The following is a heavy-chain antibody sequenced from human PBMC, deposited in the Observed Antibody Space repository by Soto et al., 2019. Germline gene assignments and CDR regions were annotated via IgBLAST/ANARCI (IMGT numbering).Heavy chain of an antibody. CDR3: ARQRQQWLVQN. D-gene: IGHD6-19*01. V-gene: IGHV4-39*01. J-gene: IGHJ4*02. Sequence: PSETLSLTCTVSGGSISSSSYYWGWIRQPPGKGLEWIGSIYYSGSTYYNPSLKSRVTISVDTSKNQFSLKLSSVTAADTAVYYCARQRQQWLVQNWGQGTLVTVS. CDR2: IYYSGST. CDR1: GGSISSSSYY.